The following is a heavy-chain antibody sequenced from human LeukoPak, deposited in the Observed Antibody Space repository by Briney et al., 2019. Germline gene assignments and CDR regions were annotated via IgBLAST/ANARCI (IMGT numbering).Heavy chain of an antibody. J-gene: IGHJ4*02. V-gene: IGHV4-59*01. CDR2: IYYSGST. CDR3: ARAPYIAAAGTIPYYFDY. CDR1: GGSISSYY. D-gene: IGHD6-13*01. Sequence: SETLSLTCTVSGGSISSYYWSWIRQPPGKGLEWIGYIYYSGSTNYNPSLKSRVTISVDTFKNQFSLKLSSVTAADTAVYYCARAPYIAAAGTIPYYFDYWGQGTLVTVSS.